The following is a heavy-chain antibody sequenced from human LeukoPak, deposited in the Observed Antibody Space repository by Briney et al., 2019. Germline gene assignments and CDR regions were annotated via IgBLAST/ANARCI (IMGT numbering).Heavy chain of an antibody. Sequence: GGSLRLSCAASGFTFSSYAMHWVRQAPGKGLEWVAVISYDGSNKYYADPVKGRFTISRDNSKNTLYLQMNSLRAEDTALYYCAKDRQYQLLIFGYFDFWGQGTLVTVSS. CDR1: GFTFSSYA. V-gene: IGHV3-30-3*01. J-gene: IGHJ4*02. CDR3: AKDRQYQLLIFGYFDF. D-gene: IGHD2-2*01. CDR2: ISYDGSNK.